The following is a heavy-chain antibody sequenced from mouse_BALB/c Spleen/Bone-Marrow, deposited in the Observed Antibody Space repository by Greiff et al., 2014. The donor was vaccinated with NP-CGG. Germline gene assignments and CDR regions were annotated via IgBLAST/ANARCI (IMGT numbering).Heavy chain of an antibody. Sequence: LVKTGASVKISCKASGYSFTGYYMHWVKQSHGKGLEWIGYISCYNGATSYNQKFKGKATFTVDTSSSTAYMQXXXXXXEDXAVYYCARDYGNLYYFDYWGQGTTLTVSS. D-gene: IGHD2-1*01. J-gene: IGHJ2*01. CDR3: ARDYGNLYYFDY. CDR2: ISCYNGAT. CDR1: GYSFTGYY. V-gene: IGHV1S34*01.